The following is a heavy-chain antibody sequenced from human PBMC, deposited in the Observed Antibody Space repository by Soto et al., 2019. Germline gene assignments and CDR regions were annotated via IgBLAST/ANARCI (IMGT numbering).Heavy chain of an antibody. CDR1: GFTFSSSA. Sequence: PGGSLRLSCAASGFTFSSSAISWFRQAPGKGLEWVSAVNANGQGIYYADSVRGRFTISRDNSKNTVFLHMDSLRSEDTAVYYCARGHITMVRGGWFDPWGQGTLVTVSS. D-gene: IGHD3-10*01. J-gene: IGHJ5*02. V-gene: IGHV3-23*01. CDR3: ARGHITMVRGGWFDP. CDR2: VNANGQGI.